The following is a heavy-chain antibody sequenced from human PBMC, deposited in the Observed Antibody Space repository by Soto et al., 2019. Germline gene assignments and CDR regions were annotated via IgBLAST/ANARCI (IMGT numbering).Heavy chain of an antibody. CDR1: GGSISSGGYS. Sequence: SETLSLTCAVSGGSISSGGYSWSWIRQPPGKGLEWIGYIYHSGSTYYNPSLKSRVTISVDRSKNQFSLKLSSVTAADTAVYYCASSNYDSPIPLHYWGQGTLVTVSS. D-gene: IGHD3-22*01. V-gene: IGHV4-30-2*01. CDR2: IYHSGST. CDR3: ASSNYDSPIPLHY. J-gene: IGHJ4*02.